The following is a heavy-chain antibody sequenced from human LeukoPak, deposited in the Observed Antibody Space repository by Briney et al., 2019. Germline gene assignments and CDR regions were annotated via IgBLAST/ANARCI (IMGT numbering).Heavy chain of an antibody. V-gene: IGHV4-34*01. CDR2: INQRGST. CDR3: ARNYCTNGVCRDY. J-gene: IGHJ4*02. D-gene: IGHD2-8*01. CDR1: GGSFSGYY. Sequence: TSETLSLTCAVYGGSFSGYYWSWIRRPPGKGREGIGEINQRGSTNYNPSLKSRVTISVDTSKNQFSLKLSSVTAADTAVYYCARNYCTNGVCRDYWGQGTLVTVSS.